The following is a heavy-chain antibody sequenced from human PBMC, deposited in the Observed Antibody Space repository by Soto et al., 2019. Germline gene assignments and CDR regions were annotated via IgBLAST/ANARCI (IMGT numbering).Heavy chain of an antibody. D-gene: IGHD5-18*01. J-gene: IGHJ4*02. Sequence: EVQLVESGGGXXXXXXSLRLSCAASGFTFSTYWMTWVRQAPGKGLEGVANIKQDGSEKYYEDSVKGRFTISRDNAKNSLYLQMNSLRVEDTAVYYCAKDARMVSYWGQGTLVTVSS. V-gene: IGHV3-7*04. CDR2: IKQDGSEK. CDR3: AKDARMVSY. CDR1: GFTFSTYW.